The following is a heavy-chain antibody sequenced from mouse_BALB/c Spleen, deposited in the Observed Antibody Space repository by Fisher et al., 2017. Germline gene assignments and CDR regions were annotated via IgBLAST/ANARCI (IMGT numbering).Heavy chain of an antibody. V-gene: IGHV5-12-1*01. Sequence: RFTISRDNAKNNLYLQMSSLKSEDTAMYYCARHGTGTFDVWGAGTTVTVSS. D-gene: IGHD4-1*01. CDR3: ARHGTGTFDV. J-gene: IGHJ1*01.